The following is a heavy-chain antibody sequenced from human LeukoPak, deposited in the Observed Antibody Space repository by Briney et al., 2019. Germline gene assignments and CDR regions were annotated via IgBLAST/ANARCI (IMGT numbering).Heavy chain of an antibody. CDR3: ARLSVSITRRFDL. J-gene: IGHJ5*02. Sequence: GGSLRLSCAPSGFTLSNYEMNWVRLTPGKGLEWISYITKGGATVLYAESVRGRFTISRDNANSSLYLQMNSLRAEDTAVYFCARLSVSITRRFDLWGQGTLVTVSS. CDR1: GFTLSNYE. D-gene: IGHD3-3*01. CDR2: ITKGGATV. V-gene: IGHV3-48*03.